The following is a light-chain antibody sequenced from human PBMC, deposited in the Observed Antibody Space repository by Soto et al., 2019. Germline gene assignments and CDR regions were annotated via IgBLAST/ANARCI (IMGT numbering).Light chain of an antibody. CDR3: QEYDDYLFT. J-gene: IGKJ2*01. CDR2: KAS. CDR1: QSISSW. Sequence: DIQMTQSPSTLSASVGDRVTITCRASQSISSWLAWYQQKPGKAPKLLIYKASSLESGVPSRFSGSGSGTEFTLTISSLQPDDFATYYRQEYDDYLFTFGPGTKLEIK. V-gene: IGKV1-5*03.